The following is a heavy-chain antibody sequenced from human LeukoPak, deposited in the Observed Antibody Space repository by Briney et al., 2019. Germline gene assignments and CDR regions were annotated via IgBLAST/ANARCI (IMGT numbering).Heavy chain of an antibody. Sequence: PGGSLRLSCAASGFTFSSYAMSWVRQAPGKGLEWVSVISNGAGSTFYADSVKGRFTISRDNSKNTLYLQMNSLRAEDTAVYYCAKRASGSGTSLYYFDYWGQGTLVTVSS. D-gene: IGHD3-10*01. V-gene: IGHV3-23*01. J-gene: IGHJ4*02. CDR1: GFTFSSYA. CDR3: AKRASGSGTSLYYFDY. CDR2: ISNGAGST.